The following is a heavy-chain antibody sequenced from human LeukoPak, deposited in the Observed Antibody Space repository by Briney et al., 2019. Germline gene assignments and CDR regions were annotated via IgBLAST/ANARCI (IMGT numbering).Heavy chain of an antibody. CDR2: IKSKTDGGTT. Sequence: PGGSLRLSCVASGFTFSNTWMSWVRQAPGKGLEWVGRIKSKTDGGTTDYAAPVKGRFTISRDNSKNTLYLQMNSLRAEDTAVYYCARDVRVRLYGEPYYYGMDVWGQGTTVTVSS. CDR1: GFTFSNTW. J-gene: IGHJ6*02. D-gene: IGHD4-17*01. CDR3: ARDVRVRLYGEPYYYGMDV. V-gene: IGHV3-15*01.